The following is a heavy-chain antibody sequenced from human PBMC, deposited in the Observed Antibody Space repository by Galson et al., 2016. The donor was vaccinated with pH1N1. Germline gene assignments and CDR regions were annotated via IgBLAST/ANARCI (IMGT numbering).Heavy chain of an antibody. D-gene: IGHD5-12*01. V-gene: IGHV3-11*04. Sequence: FTCAGSGCTFSDYYMSWIRQAPGKGLEWVSYISPSGSTIYYADSVKGRFTISRDNAKNSLYLQMNSLRSEDTAVYYCARELSCYPPFFHYYGMDVWGQGTTVTVSS. J-gene: IGHJ6*02. CDR2: ISPSGSTI. CDR3: ARELSCYPPFFHYYGMDV. CDR1: GCTFSDYY.